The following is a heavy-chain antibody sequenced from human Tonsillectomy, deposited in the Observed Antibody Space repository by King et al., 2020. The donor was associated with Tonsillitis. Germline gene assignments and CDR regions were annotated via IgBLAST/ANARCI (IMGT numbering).Heavy chain of an antibody. CDR3: AKDGDIMITFGGVIVTPFAY. CDR2: ISGSGGST. J-gene: IGHJ4*02. D-gene: IGHD3-16*02. V-gene: IGHV3-23*04. CDR1: GFTFSSYA. Sequence: VQLVESGGGLVQPGGSLRLSCAASGFTFSSYAMSWVRQAPGKGLEWVSAISGSGGSTYYADSVKGRFTISRDNSKNTLYLQMNSLRAEDTAVYYCAKDGDIMITFGGVIVTPFAYWGQGTLVTVSS.